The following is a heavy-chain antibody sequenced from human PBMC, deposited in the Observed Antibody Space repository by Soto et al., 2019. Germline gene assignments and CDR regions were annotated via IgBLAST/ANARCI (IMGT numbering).Heavy chain of an antibody. J-gene: IGHJ6*02. CDR3: AMVDVYVTPSPQDV. Sequence: APVKVSCTASGYSYTSYGSSWVRQAPGQGLEWMGWINAYNGNTNYAQNLQGRLTLTTDTSTTTAYMELRSLRSNDTAIYYCAMVDVYVTPSPQDVWGQGTMVTVSS. D-gene: IGHD3-16*01. V-gene: IGHV1-18*01. CDR1: GYSYTSYG. CDR2: INAYNGNT.